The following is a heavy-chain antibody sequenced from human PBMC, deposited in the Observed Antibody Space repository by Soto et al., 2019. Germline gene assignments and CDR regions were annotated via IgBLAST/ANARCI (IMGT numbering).Heavy chain of an antibody. CDR1: GDSVFSSTAA. CDR3: ARDRSGSGWFNAFDI. V-gene: IGHV6-1*01. Sequence: PSQTLSLTCAISGDSVFSSTAARNWIRQSPSRGLEWLGRTYYRSKWYNDYAVSVKSRITINPDTSKHQFSLQLNSVTPEDTAVYYCARDRSGSGWFNAFDIWGHGTMVTVS. D-gene: IGHD6-19*01. CDR2: TYYRSKWYN. J-gene: IGHJ3*02.